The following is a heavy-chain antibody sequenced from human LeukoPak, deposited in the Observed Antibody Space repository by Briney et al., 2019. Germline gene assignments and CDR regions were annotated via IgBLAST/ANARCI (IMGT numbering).Heavy chain of an antibody. V-gene: IGHV7-4-1*02. Sequence: ASVKVSCKASGYTFTTNAMNWVRQAPGQGLEWRGWINTNTGNPTYAQGFTGRFVFSLDTSVSTAYLQISSLKAEDTAVYYCARGPRYYGSGTYYFDYWGQGTLVTVSS. J-gene: IGHJ4*02. D-gene: IGHD3-10*01. CDR1: GYTFTTNA. CDR2: INTNTGNP. CDR3: ARGPRYYGSGTYYFDY.